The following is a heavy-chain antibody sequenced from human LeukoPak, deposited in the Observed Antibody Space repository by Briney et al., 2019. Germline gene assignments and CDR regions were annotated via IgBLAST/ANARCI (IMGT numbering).Heavy chain of an antibody. Sequence: HPGGPLRLSCAASGFTFSSYTMSWVRQAPGKGLEWVSTITTSDGNTYYADSVKGRFTVSRDNSKNTLFLQMNSLRAEDTAVYYCAKDGGLWVSAHWGDSWGRGTLVTVSS. D-gene: IGHD7-27*01. V-gene: IGHV3-23*01. CDR2: ITTSDGNT. CDR3: AKDGGLWVSAHWGDS. J-gene: IGHJ4*02. CDR1: GFTFSSYT.